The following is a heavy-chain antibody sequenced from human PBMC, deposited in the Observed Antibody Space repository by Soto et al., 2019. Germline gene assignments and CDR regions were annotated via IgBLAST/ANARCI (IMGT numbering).Heavy chain of an antibody. Sequence: GESLKISCQGSGYSFTSYWISWVRQMPGKGLEWMGRIDPSDSYTNYSPSFQGHVTISADKSISTAYLQWSSLKASDTAMYYCARYSNYRYYYYGMDVWGQGTTVTVSS. CDR2: IDPSDSYT. CDR3: ARYSNYRYYYYGMDV. J-gene: IGHJ6*02. CDR1: GYSFTSYW. V-gene: IGHV5-10-1*01. D-gene: IGHD4-4*01.